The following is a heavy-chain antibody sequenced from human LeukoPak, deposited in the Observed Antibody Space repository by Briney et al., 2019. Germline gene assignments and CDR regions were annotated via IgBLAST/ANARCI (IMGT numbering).Heavy chain of an antibody. CDR1: GGSISSYY. CDR2: IYYSGST. D-gene: IGHD3-22*01. J-gene: IGHJ4*02. V-gene: IGHV4-59*01. CDR3: ARVVNYDSSGYYHYYFDY. Sequence: SETLSLTCTVSGGSISSYYWSWIRPPPGKGLEWIGYIYYSGSTNYNPSLKSRVTISVDTSKNQFSPKLSSVTAADTAVYYCARVVNYDSSGYYHYYFDYWGQGTLVTVSS.